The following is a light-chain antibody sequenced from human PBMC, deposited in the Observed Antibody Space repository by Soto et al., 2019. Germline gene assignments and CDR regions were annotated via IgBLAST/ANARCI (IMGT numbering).Light chain of an antibody. J-gene: IGLJ1*01. CDR3: LLSYNGPYV. Sequence: VVTQDPSLTVSPGGTVTLTCGSSTGAVTNGHYPYWFQQKPGQAPRTLIYDTTNRHSWTPARFSGSLLGGKAALTLSGAQPEDEAEYYCLLSYNGPYVFGTGTKVTVL. V-gene: IGLV7-46*01. CDR1: TGAVTNGHY. CDR2: DTT.